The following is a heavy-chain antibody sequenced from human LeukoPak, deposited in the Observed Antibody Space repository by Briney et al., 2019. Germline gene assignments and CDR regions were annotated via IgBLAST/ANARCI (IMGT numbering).Heavy chain of an antibody. CDR3: ARRTYSSTWYFDY. J-gene: IGHJ4*02. D-gene: IGHD6-13*01. Sequence: SETLSLTCAVYGGSFSGYYWSWIRQPPGKGLEWIGEIDDSGSTNYNPSLKSRVTISVDTSKTQFSLKLNSVTAADTAVYYCARRTYSSTWYFDYWGQGTLVTVSS. CDR1: GGSFSGYY. V-gene: IGHV4-34*01. CDR2: IDDSGST.